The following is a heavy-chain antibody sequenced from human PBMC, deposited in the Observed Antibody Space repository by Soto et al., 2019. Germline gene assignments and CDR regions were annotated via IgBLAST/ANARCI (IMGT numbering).Heavy chain of an antibody. CDR2: ISYNGDNK. CDR3: ARDFYDSSGEI. V-gene: IGHV3-30-3*01. Sequence: QVQLVESGGGVVQPGRSLRLSCAASGFAFSTYAMYWVRQAPGKGLEWVAGISYNGDNKYYGDSVRGRIIISRDNSKNTLDLQMNGLRAEDTAVYYCARDFYDSSGEIWGQGTMVTVSS. CDR1: GFAFSTYA. D-gene: IGHD3-22*01. J-gene: IGHJ3*02.